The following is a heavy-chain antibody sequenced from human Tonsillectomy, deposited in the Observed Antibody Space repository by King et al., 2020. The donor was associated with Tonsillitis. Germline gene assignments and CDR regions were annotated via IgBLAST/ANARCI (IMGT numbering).Heavy chain of an antibody. CDR3: AGGTTVVAAVDY. CDR2: ISYDGSKK. CDR1: GFTFSGYA. D-gene: IGHD4-23*01. V-gene: IGHV3-30-3*01. Sequence: VQLVESGGGVVQPGRSLRLSCAASGFTFSGYAMHWVRQAPGKGLEWVAVISYDGSKKYYADSVKGRFTISRDNSKNTHFLQMNSLRAEDTAWYYCAGGTTVVAAVDYWGQGTLVTVSS. J-gene: IGHJ4*02.